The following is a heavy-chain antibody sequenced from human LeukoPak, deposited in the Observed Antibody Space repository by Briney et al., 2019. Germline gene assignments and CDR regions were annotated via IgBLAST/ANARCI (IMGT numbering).Heavy chain of an antibody. V-gene: IGHV3-74*01. Sequence: PGGSLRLSCAASGFSLSSYWMHWVRQSPGKGLVWVSCINSDGSTTSYADSVKGRFTISRDNAKNTLYLQMNSLRAEDTAVYYCAKDDRRELRGYYFDYWGQGTLVTVSS. CDR1: GFSLSSYW. CDR2: INSDGSTT. D-gene: IGHD1-26*01. J-gene: IGHJ4*02. CDR3: AKDDRRELRGYYFDY.